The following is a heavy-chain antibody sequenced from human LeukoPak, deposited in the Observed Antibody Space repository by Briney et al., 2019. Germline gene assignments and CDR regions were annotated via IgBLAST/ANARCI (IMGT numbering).Heavy chain of an antibody. CDR3: ARAHSSSLPLTYRY. J-gene: IGHJ4*02. Sequence: VGSLRLSCAASGFTFSSYWMSWVRQAPGKGLEWVANIKQDGSEKYYVDSVKGRFTISRDNAKNSLYLQMNSLRAEDTAVYYCARAHSSSLPLTYRYWGQGTLVTVSS. CDR2: IKQDGSEK. CDR1: GFTFSSYW. D-gene: IGHD6-6*01. V-gene: IGHV3-7*01.